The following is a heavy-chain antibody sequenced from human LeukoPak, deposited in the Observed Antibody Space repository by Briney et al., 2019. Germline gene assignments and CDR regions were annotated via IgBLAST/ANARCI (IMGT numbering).Heavy chain of an antibody. CDR3: AKDAKIAAAGTYFDY. J-gene: IGHJ4*02. Sequence: PGGSLRLSCAASGFTFGSYGMHWVRQAPGKGLEWVAVISYDGSNKYYADSVKGRFTISRDNSKNTLYLQMNSLRAEDTAVYYCAKDAKIAAAGTYFDYWGQGTLVTVSS. D-gene: IGHD6-13*01. CDR1: GFTFGSYG. V-gene: IGHV3-30*18. CDR2: ISYDGSNK.